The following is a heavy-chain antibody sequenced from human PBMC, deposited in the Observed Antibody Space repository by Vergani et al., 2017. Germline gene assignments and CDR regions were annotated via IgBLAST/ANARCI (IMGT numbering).Heavy chain of an antibody. CDR3: AREGVPRCCIVGAPDF. V-gene: IGHV3-7*01. CDR1: GFNVGHYW. D-gene: IGHD1-26*01. J-gene: IGHJ4*02. CDR2: IKEDGTEK. Sequence: EVQLVESGGDFVQPGGSLTLSCAASGFNVGHYWMSWVRQAPGKGLEWVANIKEDGTEKYYLDSVKGRFTISRDNAENSIYLEMNSLIVEDTAVYYCAREGVPRCCIVGAPDFWVQGTHVTVSS.